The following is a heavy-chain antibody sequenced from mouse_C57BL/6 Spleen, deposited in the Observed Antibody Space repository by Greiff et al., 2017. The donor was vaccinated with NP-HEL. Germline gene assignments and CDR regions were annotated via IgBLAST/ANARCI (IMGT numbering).Heavy chain of an antibody. D-gene: IGHD1-1*01. V-gene: IGHV1-39*01. Sequence: EVQLQESGPELVKPGASVKISCKASGYSFTDYNMNWVKQSNGKSLEWIGVINPNYGTTSYNQKFKGQATVTVDPSSSTAYMQLNSLTSEDSAVYYCARRYGSSYWYMDVWGTGTTVTVSS. CDR3: ARRYGSSYWYMDV. CDR2: INPNYGTT. J-gene: IGHJ1*03. CDR1: GYSFTDYN.